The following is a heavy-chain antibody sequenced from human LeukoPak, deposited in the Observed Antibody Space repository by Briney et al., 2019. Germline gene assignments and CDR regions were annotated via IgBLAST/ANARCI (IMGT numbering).Heavy chain of an antibody. CDR1: GFTVSSNY. CDR2: IYSGGST. J-gene: IGHJ5*02. D-gene: IGHD6-19*01. CDR3: AKDADSSGWFNWFDP. Sequence: GGSLRLSCAASGFTVSSNYMSWVRQAPGKGLEWVSVIYSGGSTYYADSVKGRFTISRDNSKNTLYLQMNSLRAEDTAVYYCAKDADSSGWFNWFDPWGQGTLVTVSS. V-gene: IGHV3-53*05.